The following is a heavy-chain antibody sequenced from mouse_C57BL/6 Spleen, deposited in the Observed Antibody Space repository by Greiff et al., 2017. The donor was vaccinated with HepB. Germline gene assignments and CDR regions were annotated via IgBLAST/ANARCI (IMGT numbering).Heavy chain of an antibody. V-gene: IGHV1-80*01. D-gene: IGHD4-1*01. CDR1: GYAFSSYW. CDR3: ARLGRAAMDY. CDR2: IYPGDGDT. J-gene: IGHJ4*01. Sequence: QVQLTQSGAELVKPGASVKISCKASGYAFSSYWMHWVKQRPGKGLEWIGQIYPGDGDTNYNGKFKGKATLTADKSSSTAYMQLSSLTSEDSAVYFCARLGRAAMDYWGQGTSVTVSS.